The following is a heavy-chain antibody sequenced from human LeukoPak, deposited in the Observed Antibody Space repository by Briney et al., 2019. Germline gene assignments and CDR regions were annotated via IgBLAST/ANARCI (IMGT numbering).Heavy chain of an antibody. Sequence: GGSLRLSCAASGFTFSTYAMTWVRQAPGKGLEWVSSISSSSSYIYYADSVKGRFTISRDNAKNSLYLQMNSLRAEDTAVYYCARDGAAAGDYYYYYMDVWGKGTTVTVSS. CDR1: GFTFSTYA. J-gene: IGHJ6*03. CDR2: ISSSSSYI. CDR3: ARDGAAAGDYYYYYMDV. D-gene: IGHD6-13*01. V-gene: IGHV3-21*01.